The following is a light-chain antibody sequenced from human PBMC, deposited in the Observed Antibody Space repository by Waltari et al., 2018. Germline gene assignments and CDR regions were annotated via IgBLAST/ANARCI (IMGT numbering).Light chain of an antibody. CDR2: GAS. CDR1: QSLSRTY. V-gene: IGKV3-20*01. Sequence: EIVLTQSPGTLSLSPGERATLPCRASQSLSRTYLAWYHQRPGQPPRLLIYGASNRAAGVPDRFSGGGSGTDFTLTISRLEPEDFALYYCQQYVSSPWTFGQGTKVEIK. CDR3: QQYVSSPWT. J-gene: IGKJ1*01.